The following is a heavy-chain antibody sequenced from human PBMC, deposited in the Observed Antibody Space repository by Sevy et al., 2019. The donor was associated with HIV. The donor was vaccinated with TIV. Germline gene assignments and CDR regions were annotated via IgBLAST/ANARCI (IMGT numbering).Heavy chain of an antibody. Sequence: SETLSLTCAVSGGSINSFFWSWIRQSPGKGLEWIGYVYDSGNSEYNPSLRSRVTISVDTSKKQFSLKQSSVTAADTAVYYCARGREIYYDSRGFHPQYYFDSWGQGTLVTVSS. CDR1: GGSINSFF. J-gene: IGHJ4*02. D-gene: IGHD3-22*01. V-gene: IGHV4-59*01. CDR2: VYDSGNS. CDR3: ARGREIYYDSRGFHPQYYFDS.